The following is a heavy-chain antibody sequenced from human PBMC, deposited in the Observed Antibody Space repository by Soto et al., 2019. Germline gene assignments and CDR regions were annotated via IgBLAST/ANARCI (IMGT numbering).Heavy chain of an antibody. D-gene: IGHD2-15*01. Sequence: QVQLQESGPGLVNPSETLSLTCNVSGGSINSGGYYWGWIRQHPGTGLEWIGYIHYRGRTSYNPSLQRPVSISLDMSGHHFSLKLTSVAAADTAVYYCARCRAAFGFDSLGHGTRVTVSS. V-gene: IGHV4-31*01. CDR1: GGSINSGGYY. J-gene: IGHJ4*01. CDR2: IHYRGRT. CDR3: ARCRAAFGFDS.